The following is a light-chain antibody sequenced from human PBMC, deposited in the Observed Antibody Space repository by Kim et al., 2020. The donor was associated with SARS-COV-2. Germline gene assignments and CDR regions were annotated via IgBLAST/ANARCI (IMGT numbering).Light chain of an antibody. Sequence: DIQMTQSPSSLSASVGDRVTITCRASQGIANFLAWYQHKPGRVPNLLIHAASTLQSGVPSRFNGSGSGTDFTLTISSLQPEDVATYYCQKCDTAPWTFGQGTKVDIK. V-gene: IGKV1-27*01. CDR2: AAS. J-gene: IGKJ1*01. CDR3: QKCDTAPWT. CDR1: QGIANF.